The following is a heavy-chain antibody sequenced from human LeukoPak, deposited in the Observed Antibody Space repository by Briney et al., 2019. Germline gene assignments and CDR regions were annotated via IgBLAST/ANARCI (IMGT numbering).Heavy chain of an antibody. CDR1: GFTFRSYD. Sequence: GGSLRLSCAASGFTFRSYDMHWVRHATGKGLEWVSGIGTAGEIYYPGSVKGRFTISRENAKNSLYLQMNSLRAGDTAVYYCAKRKWELRYYFDYWGQGTLVTVSS. D-gene: IGHD1-26*01. V-gene: IGHV3-13*01. CDR3: AKRKWELRYYFDY. J-gene: IGHJ4*02. CDR2: IGTAGEI.